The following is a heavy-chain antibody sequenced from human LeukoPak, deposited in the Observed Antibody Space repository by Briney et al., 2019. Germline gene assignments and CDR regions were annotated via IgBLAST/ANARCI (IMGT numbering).Heavy chain of an antibody. V-gene: IGHV3-73*01. J-gene: IGHJ3*02. CDR1: GFTFSGFV. CDR2: IRSKRNNYAT. CDR3: SRLEDSSPIEVALDI. Sequence: GGSLKLSCAASGFTFSGFVMHWVRQAAGKGLEWVGRIRSKRNNYATAYSASVKGRFTISRDDSKNTVYLHMDSLKTEDTALYYCSRLEDSSPIEVALDIWGQGTVVTVSS. D-gene: IGHD6-13*01.